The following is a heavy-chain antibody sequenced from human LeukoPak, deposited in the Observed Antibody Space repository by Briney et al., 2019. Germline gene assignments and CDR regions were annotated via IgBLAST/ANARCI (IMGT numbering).Heavy chain of an antibody. CDR1: GDSISSSSSY. CDR3: ARDKEGRGSDSDY. D-gene: IGHD3-10*01. V-gene: IGHV4-39*07. Sequence: SETLSLTCTVSGDSISSSSSYWGWIRQPPGKGLEWIGSIYYSGSTYYNPSLKSRVTISVDTSKNQFSLKLSSVTAADTAVYYCARDKEGRGSDSDYWGQGTLVTVSS. CDR2: IYYSGST. J-gene: IGHJ4*02.